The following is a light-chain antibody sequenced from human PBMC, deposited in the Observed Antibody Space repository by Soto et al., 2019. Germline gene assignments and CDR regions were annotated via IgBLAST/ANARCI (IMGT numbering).Light chain of an antibody. V-gene: IGLV2-23*03. Sequence: QSVLTQPASVSGSPGQSITISCTGTSSDVGTYNLVSWYQQHPGKAPKLMIYEGSKRPSGVSNRFSCSKSGNTASLTISGLQAEDEADYYCCSYAGISTFGVFGGGTK. CDR2: EGS. CDR3: CSYAGISTFGV. J-gene: IGLJ2*01. CDR1: SSDVGTYNL.